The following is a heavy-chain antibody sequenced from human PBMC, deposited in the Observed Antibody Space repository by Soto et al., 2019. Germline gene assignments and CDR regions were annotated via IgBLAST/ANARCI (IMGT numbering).Heavy chain of an antibody. CDR1: GGSISSSSYY. Sequence: QLQLQESGPGLVKPSETLSLTCTVSGGSISSSSYYWGWIRQPPGKGLEWIGSIYYSGSTYYNPSLKRRVTISVDTSKNQFSLKLSSVTAADTAVYYCARQGITIFGVVIKSRYYYYMDVWGKGTTVTVSS. V-gene: IGHV4-39*01. J-gene: IGHJ6*03. D-gene: IGHD3-3*01. CDR2: IYYSGST. CDR3: ARQGITIFGVVIKSRYYYYMDV.